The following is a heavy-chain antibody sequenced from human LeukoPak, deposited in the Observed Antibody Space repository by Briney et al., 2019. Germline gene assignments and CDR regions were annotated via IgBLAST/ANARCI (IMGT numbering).Heavy chain of an antibody. CDR3: ARDQGWLQLPVYFDY. D-gene: IGHD5-24*01. CDR2: IGSSTSYI. V-gene: IGHV3-21*01. J-gene: IGHJ4*02. CDR1: GFSFSNYS. Sequence: GGSLRLSCAASGFSFSNYSMNWVRQAPGKGLEWFSSIGSSTSYIYYADSVKGRFTISRDNAKNSVYLQMNSLRAEDTAVYYCARDQGWLQLPVYFDYWGQGTLVTVSS.